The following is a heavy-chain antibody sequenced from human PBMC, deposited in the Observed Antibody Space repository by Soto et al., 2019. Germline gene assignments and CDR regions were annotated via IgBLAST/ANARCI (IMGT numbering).Heavy chain of an antibody. D-gene: IGHD3-22*01. J-gene: IGHJ4*02. CDR2: IRSKAYGGTT. CDR3: TGTYYYDSSGPDPPFXY. CDR1: GFIFVDYA. V-gene: IGHV3-49*03. Sequence: GGSLILSCTASGFIFVDYAMSWFRQAPGKGLEWVGFIRSKAYGGTTEYAASVKGRFTISRDDSKSIAYLQMNSLKTEDTAVYYCTGTYYYDSSGPDPPFXYWGQGTLVXVSS.